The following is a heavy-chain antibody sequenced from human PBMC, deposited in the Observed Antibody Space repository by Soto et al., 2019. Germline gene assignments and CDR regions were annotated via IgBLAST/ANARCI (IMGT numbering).Heavy chain of an antibody. D-gene: IGHD3-10*01. Sequence: QVQLMQSGGGVVQPGGSLRLSYETSGFTCSDYSMHWFRQAPGKGLEWVAVTSSSGGTTFYADSVKGRYTVSRDNSTNRLYLQMTRLKVDDTVVYYCASEVVLLRWFFDNWCQGILVTVSS. J-gene: IGHJ4*02. CDR2: TSSSGGTT. CDR3: ASEVVLLRWFFDN. CDR1: GFTCSDYS. V-gene: IGHV3-30-3*01.